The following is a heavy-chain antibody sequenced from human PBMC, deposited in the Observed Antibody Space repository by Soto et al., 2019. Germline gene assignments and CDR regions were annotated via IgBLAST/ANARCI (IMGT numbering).Heavy chain of an antibody. Sequence: GGSLRLSCAASGFTFSNAWMNWVRQAPGKGLEWVGRIKSKTDGGKTDYAAPVKGRFTISRDDSKNTLYLQMNSLKTEDTAVYYCTTDRYGSGSYYVYYYYGMDVWGQGTTVTVSS. CDR2: IKSKTDGGKT. CDR3: TTDRYGSGSYYVYYYYGMDV. J-gene: IGHJ6*02. D-gene: IGHD3-10*01. CDR1: GFTFSNAW. V-gene: IGHV3-15*07.